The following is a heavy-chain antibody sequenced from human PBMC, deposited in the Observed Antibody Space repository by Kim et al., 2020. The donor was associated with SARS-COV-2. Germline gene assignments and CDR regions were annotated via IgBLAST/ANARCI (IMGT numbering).Heavy chain of an antibody. CDR3: AREWELTN. V-gene: IGHV4-34*01. CDR2: INHSGST. CDR1: GGSFSGYY. D-gene: IGHD1-26*01. Sequence: SETLSLTCAVYGGSFSGYYWSWIRQPPGKGLEWMGEINHSGSTNYNPSLKSRVTISVDTSKNQFSLKLSSVTAADTAVYYCAREWELTNWGQGTLVTVSS. J-gene: IGHJ4*02.